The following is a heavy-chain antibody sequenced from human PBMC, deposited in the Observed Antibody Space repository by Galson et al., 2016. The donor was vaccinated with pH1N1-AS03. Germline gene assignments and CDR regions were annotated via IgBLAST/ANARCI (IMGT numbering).Heavy chain of an antibody. CDR1: GFTFNKYS. CDR2: IRSRTNYI. J-gene: IGHJ6*02. D-gene: IGHD7-27*01. CDR3: ARGLPGDHGMDV. V-gene: IGHV3-21*01. Sequence: SLRLSCAASGFTFNKYSMNWVRQAPGKGLEWVSSIRSRTNYIHDSDSVRGRFTISRDNAKNSLYLQMSSLRADDTAVYYCARGLPGDHGMDVWGQGTTVTVSS.